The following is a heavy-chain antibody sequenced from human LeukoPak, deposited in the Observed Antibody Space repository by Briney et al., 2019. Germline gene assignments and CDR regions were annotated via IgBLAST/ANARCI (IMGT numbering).Heavy chain of an antibody. V-gene: IGHV1-69*05. CDR3: AREGLVVVHLDY. J-gene: IGHJ4*02. D-gene: IGHD3-22*01. Sequence: ASVKVSCMASGGTFSSYAISWVRQAPGQGLEWMGRIIPIFGTANYAQKFQRRVTITTDEYTSTAYMELSSLRSEDTAVYYCAREGLVVVHLDYWGQGTLVTVS. CDR2: IIPIFGTA. CDR1: GGTFSSYA.